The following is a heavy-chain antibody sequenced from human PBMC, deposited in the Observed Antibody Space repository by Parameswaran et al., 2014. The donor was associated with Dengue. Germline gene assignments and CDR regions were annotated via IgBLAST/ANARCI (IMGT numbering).Heavy chain of an antibody. J-gene: IGHJ4*02. CDR3: AKDNGITGTFDY. V-gene: IGHV3-30*18. CDR2: ISYDGSNK. Sequence: VRQMPGKGLEWVAVISYDGSNKYYADSVKGRFTISRDNSKNTLYLQMNSLRAEDTAVYYCAKDNGITGTFDYWGQGTLVTVSS. D-gene: IGHD1-7*01.